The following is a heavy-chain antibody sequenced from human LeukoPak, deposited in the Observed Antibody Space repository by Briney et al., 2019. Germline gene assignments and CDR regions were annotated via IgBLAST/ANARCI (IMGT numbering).Heavy chain of an antibody. Sequence: PSETLSLTCTVSGGSISSSSYYWGWIRQPPGKGLEWIGSIYYSGSTYYNPSLKSRVTISVDTSKNQFSLKLSSVTAADTAVYYCARQDHGGYYHYYYGMDVWGQGTTVTVSS. J-gene: IGHJ6*02. CDR2: IYYSGST. CDR3: ARQDHGGYYHYYYGMDV. V-gene: IGHV4-39*01. CDR1: GGSISSSSYY. D-gene: IGHD4-23*01.